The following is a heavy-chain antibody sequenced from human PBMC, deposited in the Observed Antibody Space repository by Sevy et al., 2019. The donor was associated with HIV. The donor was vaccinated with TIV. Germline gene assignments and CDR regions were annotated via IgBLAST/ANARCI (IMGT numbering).Heavy chain of an antibody. CDR3: ALLNYDYVWGSYLPPLFDP. CDR2: TYWNDDK. D-gene: IGHD3-16*02. J-gene: IGHJ5*02. CDR1: GFSLSTSGVG. Sequence: SGPTLVKPTQTLTLTCTFSGFSLSTSGVGVGWIRQPPGKALEWLALTYWNDDKRYSPSLKSRLTITKDTSKNQVVLTMTNMDPVDTATYHCALLNYDYVWGSYLPPLFDPWGQGTLVTVS. V-gene: IGHV2-5*01.